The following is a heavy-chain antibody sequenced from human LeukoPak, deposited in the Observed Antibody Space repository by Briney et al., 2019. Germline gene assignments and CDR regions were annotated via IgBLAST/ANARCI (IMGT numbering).Heavy chain of an antibody. Sequence: KPSETLSLTCTVSGGSISSYYWNWIRQPPGKGLEWIGYIYSSGSTNYNPSLKSRVTISLDTSKNQFSLKLSPVTAADTAVYYCASTSGTTSQPFDYWGQGTLVTVSS. CDR3: ASTSGTTSQPFDY. D-gene: IGHD1-1*01. CDR2: IYSSGST. V-gene: IGHV4-4*09. J-gene: IGHJ4*02. CDR1: GGSISSYY.